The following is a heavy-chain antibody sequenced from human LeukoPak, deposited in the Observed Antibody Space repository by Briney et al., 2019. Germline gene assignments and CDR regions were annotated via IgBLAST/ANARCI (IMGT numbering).Heavy chain of an antibody. J-gene: IGHJ4*01. CDR3: ARDRFNVNYYGTGREAPFDD. CDR1: VYGFTSYC. D-gene: IGHD3-10*01. CDR2: INPSGGCT. Sequence: ASVTVSFKASVYGFTSYCMDWVRQGPGQGLGWVGVINPSGGCTSNAYKFPGRVTMTMDTSTSTFYMKLSSLRSEDTAVYYCARDRFNVNYYGTGREAPFDDWGQGTPVTVSS. V-gene: IGHV1-46*01.